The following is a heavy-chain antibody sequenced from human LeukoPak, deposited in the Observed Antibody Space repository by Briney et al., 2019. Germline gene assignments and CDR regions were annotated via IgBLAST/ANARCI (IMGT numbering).Heavy chain of an antibody. CDR1: GYSISSGYY. D-gene: IGHD2-8*01. Sequence: SGTLSLTCTVSGYSISSGYYWSWIRQPPGKGLEWIGEINHSGSTNYNPSLKSRVTISVDTSKNQFSLKLSSVTAADTAVYYCARDTKTISGDYWGQGALVTVSS. V-gene: IGHV4-38-2*02. CDR3: ARDTKTISGDY. J-gene: IGHJ4*02. CDR2: INHSGST.